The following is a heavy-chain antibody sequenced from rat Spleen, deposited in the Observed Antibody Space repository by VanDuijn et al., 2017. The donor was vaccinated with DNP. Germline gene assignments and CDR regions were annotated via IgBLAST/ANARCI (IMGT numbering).Heavy chain of an antibody. CDR2: ITSSGSNT. D-gene: IGHD1-11*01. Sequence: EVQLVESGGGLVQPGKSLKLSCVASGFTFTDYWMTWIRQVPGKGLEWVATITSSGSNTFYPDSVKGRFTISRDNVKNTLYLQMNSLRSEDTATYYCARDGTVFRYFDFWGPGTLVIVSS. CDR1: GFTFTDYW. V-gene: IGHV5-31*01. J-gene: IGHJ1*01. CDR3: ARDGTVFRYFDF.